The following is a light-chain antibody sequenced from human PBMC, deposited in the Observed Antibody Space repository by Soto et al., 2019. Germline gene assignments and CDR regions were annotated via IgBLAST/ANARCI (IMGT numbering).Light chain of an antibody. Sequence: QSALTQPASVSEAPGQSITISCTGTGSDVGGYNDVYWYQQYPGTVPKLLMYKFSNRPSGISNRFSGSKSGTTSSLTISGLQAEEAADYFCTSPTPGSLFFFGSGTKLTVL. CDR3: TSPTPGSLFF. CDR1: GSDVGGYND. V-gene: IGLV2-14*01. CDR2: KFS. J-gene: IGLJ1*01.